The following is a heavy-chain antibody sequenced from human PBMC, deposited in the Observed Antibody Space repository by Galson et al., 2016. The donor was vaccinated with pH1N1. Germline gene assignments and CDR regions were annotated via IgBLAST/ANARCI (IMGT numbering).Heavy chain of an antibody. Sequence: SLRLSCAASGFKFDGYAMVWVRQPPGKGLQWLSLITWDGSGTYYSDSVRGRFTISRDNSKSSLFLPLDSLRPEDTALYFCAKGTFSTGTSQIDSWGQGTLVILSS. CDR3: AKGTFSTGTSQIDS. CDR2: ITWDGSGT. CDR1: GFKFDGYA. D-gene: IGHD1-1*01. J-gene: IGHJ4*02. V-gene: IGHV3-43D*03.